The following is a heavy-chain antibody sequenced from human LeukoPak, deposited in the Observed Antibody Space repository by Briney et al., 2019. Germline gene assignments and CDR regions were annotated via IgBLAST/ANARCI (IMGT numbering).Heavy chain of an antibody. J-gene: IGHJ4*02. Sequence: GGSLRLSCAASGFTFSNTWMSWVRQAPGKGQEWVGRIKSKTDGGTTDYAAPVKGRFTNSRDDSKNTLYLQMNSLKTEDTAVYYCTTVAGLLWFEELIYYLDYWGQGTLVTVSS. D-gene: IGHD3-10*01. CDR1: GFTFSNTW. V-gene: IGHV3-15*01. CDR3: TTVAGLLWFEELIYYLDY. CDR2: IKSKTDGGTT.